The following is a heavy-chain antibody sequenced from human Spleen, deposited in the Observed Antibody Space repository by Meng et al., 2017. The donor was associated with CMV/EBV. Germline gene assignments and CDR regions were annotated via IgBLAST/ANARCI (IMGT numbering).Heavy chain of an antibody. D-gene: IGHD6-6*01. CDR2: IDWDDAK. Sequence: SGPTLVKPTQTLTLTYTFSGFSLSTTGMRVNWIRQPPGKALEWLARIDWDDAKFYSTSLKTRLTISKDTSKNQVVLTMTNMDPVDTATYYCARLRIAASYYFDYWGQGTLVTVSS. CDR1: GFSLSTTGMR. CDR3: ARLRIAASYYFDY. V-gene: IGHV2-70D*14. J-gene: IGHJ4*02.